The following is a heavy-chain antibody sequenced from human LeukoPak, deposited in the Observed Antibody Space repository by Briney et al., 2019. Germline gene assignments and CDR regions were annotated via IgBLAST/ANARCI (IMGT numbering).Heavy chain of an antibody. J-gene: IGHJ6*02. CDR1: GGSISSYY. V-gene: IGHV4-4*07. Sequence: SETLSLTCTVSGGSISSYYWSWIRQPAGKGLEWIGRIYTSGSTNYNPSLKSRVTMSVDTSKNQFSLKLSSVTAADTAVYYCASGRTDIVATIKGPLDVWGQGTTVTVSS. CDR2: IYTSGST. CDR3: ASGRTDIVATIKGPLDV. D-gene: IGHD5-12*01.